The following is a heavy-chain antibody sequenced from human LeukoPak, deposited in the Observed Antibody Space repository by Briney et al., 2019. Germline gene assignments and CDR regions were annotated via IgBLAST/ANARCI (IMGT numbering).Heavy chain of an antibody. Sequence: SETLSLTCTVSGGSISSYYWSWIRQHPGKGLEWIGYIYYSGSTNYNPSLKSRVTISVDTSKNQFSLKLSSVTAADTAVYYCASSEDDYGDSYYFDYWGQGTLVTVSS. CDR3: ASSEDDYGDSYYFDY. CDR1: GGSISSYY. J-gene: IGHJ4*02. V-gene: IGHV4-59*01. D-gene: IGHD4-17*01. CDR2: IYYSGST.